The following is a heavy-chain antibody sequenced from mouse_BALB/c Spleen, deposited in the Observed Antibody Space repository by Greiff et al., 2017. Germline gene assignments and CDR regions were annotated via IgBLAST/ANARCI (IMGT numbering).Heavy chain of an antibody. CDR3: ARGAMITTFAY. V-gene: IGHV1-69*02. J-gene: IGHJ3*01. Sequence: VQLQQPGAELVKPGASVKLSCKASGYTFTSYWMHWVKQRPGQGLEWIGEIDPSDSYTNYNQKFKGKATLTVDKSSSTAYMQLSSLTSEDSAVYYCARGAMITTFAYWGQGTLVTVSA. CDR2: IDPSDSYT. CDR1: GYTFTSYW. D-gene: IGHD2-4*01.